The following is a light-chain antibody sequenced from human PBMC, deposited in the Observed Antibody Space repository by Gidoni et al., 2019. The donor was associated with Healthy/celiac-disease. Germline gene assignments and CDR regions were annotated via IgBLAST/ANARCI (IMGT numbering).Light chain of an antibody. CDR3: MQALQTVT. V-gene: IGKV2-28*01. CDR2: LGY. Sequence: DIVMTQSPLYLPVTPGEPASISCRSSQSLLHSNGYNYLDWYLQKPGQSPQLLIYLGYNRASGVPDRFSGSGSGTDLTLKISRVEAEDVGVYYCMQALQTVTFGPGTKVDIK. CDR1: QSLLHSNGYNY. J-gene: IGKJ3*01.